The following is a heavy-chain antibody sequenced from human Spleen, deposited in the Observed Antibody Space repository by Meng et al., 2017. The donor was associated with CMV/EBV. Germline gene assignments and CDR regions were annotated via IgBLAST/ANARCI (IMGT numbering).Heavy chain of an antibody. CDR3: AKDSTYSA. CDR2: IYAGGRSA. J-gene: IGHJ5*02. Sequence: RLAWAASGFNFSNYAINWVRQGPEKGLEWVAVIYAGGRSAYYADSVKGRFTIFRDSSKNTVYLEMNSLRAEDTALYYCAKDSTYSAWGQGTLVTVSS. CDR1: GFNFSNYA. D-gene: IGHD6-13*01. V-gene: IGHV3-23*03.